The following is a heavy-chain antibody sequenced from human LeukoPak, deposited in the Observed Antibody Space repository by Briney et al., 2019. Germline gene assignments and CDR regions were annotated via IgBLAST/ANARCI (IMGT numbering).Heavy chain of an antibody. V-gene: IGHV3-23*01. D-gene: IGHD6-6*01. J-gene: IGHJ6*03. CDR3: AKDLYSSSSWATYYYYYYMDV. Sequence: GGSLRLSCAASGFTFSSYAMHWVRQAPGKGLEWVSAISGSGGSTYYADSVKGRFTISRDNSKNTLYLQMNSLRAEDTAVYYCAKDLYSSSSWATYYYYYYMDVWGKGTTVTVSS. CDR1: GFTFSSYA. CDR2: ISGSGGST.